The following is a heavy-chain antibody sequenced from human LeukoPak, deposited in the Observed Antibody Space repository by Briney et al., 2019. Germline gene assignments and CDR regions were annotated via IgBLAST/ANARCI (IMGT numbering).Heavy chain of an antibody. J-gene: IGHJ6*03. CDR3: ARDPYSGTYSDYYYYYMDV. V-gene: IGHV3-21*01. D-gene: IGHD1-26*01. CDR1: GLTVSSNC. Sequence: GGSLRLSCAASGLTVSSNCMSWVRQAPGKGLEWVSSITSTGSYIYYADSVKGRFTISRDNAKNSLFLQLNSLRAEDTAVYYCARDPYSGTYSDYYYYYMDVWGKGTTATVSS. CDR2: ITSTGSYI.